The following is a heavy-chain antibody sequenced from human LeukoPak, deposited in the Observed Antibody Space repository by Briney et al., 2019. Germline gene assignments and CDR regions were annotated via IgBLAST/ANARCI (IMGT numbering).Heavy chain of an antibody. V-gene: IGHV4-59*01. CDR2: IYYSGTT. D-gene: IGHD3-3*01. Sequence: PSETLPLTCTVSGGSFSSYYWSWIRQPPGKGLEWIAYIYYSGTTNYNPSLNSRATISVDTSRNQFSLKLSSVTAADTAVYYCARLWRVGITYYFDYWGQGTLVTVSS. CDR1: GGSFSSYY. J-gene: IGHJ4*02. CDR3: ARLWRVGITYYFDY.